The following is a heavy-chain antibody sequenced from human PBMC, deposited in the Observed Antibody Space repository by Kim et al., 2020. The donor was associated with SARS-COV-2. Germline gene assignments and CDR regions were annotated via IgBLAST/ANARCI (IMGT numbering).Heavy chain of an antibody. D-gene: IGHD2-2*01. CDR2: ISAYNGNT. J-gene: IGHJ6*02. Sequence: ASVKVSCKASGYTFTSYGISWVRQAPGQGLEWMGWISAYNGNTNYAQKLQGRVTMTTDTSTSTAYMELRSLRSDDTAVYYCASYCSSTSCNYYYYGMDVWGQGTTVTVSS. V-gene: IGHV1-18*01. CDR1: GYTFTSYG. CDR3: ASYCSSTSCNYYYYGMDV.